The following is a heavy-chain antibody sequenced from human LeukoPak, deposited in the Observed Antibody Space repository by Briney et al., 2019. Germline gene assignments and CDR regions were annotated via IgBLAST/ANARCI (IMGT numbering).Heavy chain of an antibody. CDR1: GFKFDDYA. Sequence: PGGSLRLSCAASGFKFDDYAMHWVRQVPGKGLERVSIISWNSGNIAYADSVKGRFTISRDNANNSLSLQMNSLRVEDTALYYCAKDISPNHSNALSSWGQGTLVIVSS. CDR2: ISWNSGNI. J-gene: IGHJ4*02. D-gene: IGHD3-16*01. CDR3: AKDISPNHSNALSS. V-gene: IGHV3-9*01.